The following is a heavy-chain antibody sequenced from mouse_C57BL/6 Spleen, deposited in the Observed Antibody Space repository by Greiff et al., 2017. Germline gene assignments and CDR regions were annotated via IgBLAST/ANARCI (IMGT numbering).Heavy chain of an antibody. J-gene: IGHJ2*01. V-gene: IGHV5-9-1*02. Sequence: VQLKESGEGLVKPGGSLKLSCAASGFTFSSYAMSWVRQPPEKRLEWVAYISSGGDYIYYADTVQGRYTLSRDNARNTLFLQMSTLKSDDTAMYYCTRATTVVYYFDYWGQGTTLTVSS. CDR1: GFTFSSYA. CDR3: TRATTVVYYFDY. D-gene: IGHD1-1*01. CDR2: ISSGGDYI.